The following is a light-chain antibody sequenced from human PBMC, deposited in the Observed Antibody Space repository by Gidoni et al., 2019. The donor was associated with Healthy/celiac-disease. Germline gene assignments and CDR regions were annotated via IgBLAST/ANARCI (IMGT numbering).Light chain of an antibody. J-gene: IGLJ2*01. Sequence: QSVLTQPPSVSGAPGQRVTISCTGSSSTIGAGYDVHWYQQLPGTAPKLLIYGNNNRPSGVPDRFSGSKSGTSASLAITGLQAEDEADYYCQSYDSSLSGSDVVFGGGAKLTVL. CDR1: SSTIGAGYD. CDR2: GNN. V-gene: IGLV1-40*01. CDR3: QSYDSSLSGSDVV.